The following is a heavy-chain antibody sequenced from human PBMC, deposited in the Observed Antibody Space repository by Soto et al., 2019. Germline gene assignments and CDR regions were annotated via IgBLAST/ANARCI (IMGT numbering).Heavy chain of an antibody. Sequence: QVQLQESGPGLVKPSGTLSLTCAVSSGSISSTNWWSWFRQPPGKGLEWIGEIYHSGSINYNPSLKSRVTMSVDKSKNQFSLKLNSVTAADTAVYYCARDCSSSSCYGRAFDVWGQGTMLTVSS. J-gene: IGHJ3*01. CDR3: ARDCSSSSCYGRAFDV. CDR1: SGSISSTNW. V-gene: IGHV4-4*02. D-gene: IGHD2-2*01. CDR2: IYHSGSI.